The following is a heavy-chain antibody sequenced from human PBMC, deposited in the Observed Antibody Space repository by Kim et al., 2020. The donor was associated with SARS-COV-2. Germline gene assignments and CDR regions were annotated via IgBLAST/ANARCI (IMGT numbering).Heavy chain of an antibody. Sequence: ASVKVSCKASGYTFTDYYMHWVRQAPGQGLEWMGRINPNNGDTNYAQRFQGRVTLTRDTSISTAYLDLSRLRSDDTAVYYCAADIAGTGIDAFDIWGQGTMGSVSS. CDR1: GYTFTDYY. D-gene: IGHD6-13*01. CDR3: AADIAGTGIDAFDI. V-gene: IGHV1-2*06. J-gene: IGHJ3*02. CDR2: INPNNGDT.